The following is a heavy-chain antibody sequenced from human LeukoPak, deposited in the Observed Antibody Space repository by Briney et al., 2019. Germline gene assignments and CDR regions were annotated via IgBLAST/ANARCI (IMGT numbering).Heavy chain of an antibody. CDR1: GFTFSGYA. CDR3: AKFYDILTGYFDY. J-gene: IGHJ4*02. CDR2: ISGGRGST. D-gene: IGHD3-9*01. V-gene: IGHV3-23*01. Sequence: GGSLRLSCAASGFTFSGYAMSWVRHSPGKGLDWVSTISGGRGSTYYAYYTDSVNGRFTISRVNSKTTLYLQMNSLRAEDAAVYYCAKFYDILTGYFDYWGQGTLVTVSS.